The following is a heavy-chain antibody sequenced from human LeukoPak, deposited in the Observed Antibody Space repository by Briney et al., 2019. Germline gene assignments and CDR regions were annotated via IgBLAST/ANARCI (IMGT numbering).Heavy chain of an antibody. J-gene: IGHJ4*02. CDR2: IKSKTDGGTT. Sequence: PGGSLRLSCAASGFTFSNAWMSWVRQAPGKGLEWVGRIKSKTDGGTTDYAAPVKGRFTISRDDSKNTLYLQMNSLKTEDTAVYYCTTDLPWDPLLGIDYWGQGTLVTVSS. D-gene: IGHD1-26*01. CDR1: GFTFSNAW. CDR3: TTDLPWDPLLGIDY. V-gene: IGHV3-15*01.